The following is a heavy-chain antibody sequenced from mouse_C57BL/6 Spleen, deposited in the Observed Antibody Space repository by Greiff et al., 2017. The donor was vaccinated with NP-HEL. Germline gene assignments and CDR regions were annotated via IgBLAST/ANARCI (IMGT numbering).Heavy chain of an antibody. CDR1: GYTFTSYW. CDR2: IDPSDSYT. J-gene: IGHJ3*01. CDR3: AREALGGFAY. Sequence: QVQLQQPGAELVKPGASVKLSCKASGYTFTSYWMQWVKQRPGQGLEWIGEIDPSDSYTNYNQKFKGKATLTVDTSSSTAYMQLSSLTSEDSAVYYCAREALGGFAYWGQGTLVTVSA. V-gene: IGHV1-50*01. D-gene: IGHD3-3*01.